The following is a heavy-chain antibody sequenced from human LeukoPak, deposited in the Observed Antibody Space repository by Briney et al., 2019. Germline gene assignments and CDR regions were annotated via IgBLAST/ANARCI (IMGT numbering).Heavy chain of an antibody. J-gene: IGHJ4*02. CDR1: GYTFTSYG. CDR3: ARDRGDIVVVPAAIH. D-gene: IGHD2-2*02. Sequence: ASVKVSCKASGYTFTSYGISWVRQAPGQGLEWTGWISAYNGNTNYAQKLQGRVTMTTDTSTSTAYMELRSLRSDDTAVYYCARDRGDIVVVPAAIHWGQGTLVTVSS. V-gene: IGHV1-18*01. CDR2: ISAYNGNT.